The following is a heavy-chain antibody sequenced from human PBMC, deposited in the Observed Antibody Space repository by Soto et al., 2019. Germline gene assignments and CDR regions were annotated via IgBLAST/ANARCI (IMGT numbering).Heavy chain of an antibody. CDR1: GGSISSGDYY. V-gene: IGHV4-30-4*01. CDR3: ARGILTGYYSRMVGYYFDY. CDR2: IYYSGST. J-gene: IGHJ4*02. D-gene: IGHD3-9*01. Sequence: SETLSLTCTVSGGSISSGDYYWSWIRQPPGKGLEWIGYIYYSGSTYYNPSLKSRVTISVDTSKNQFSLKLSSVTAADTAMYYCARGILTGYYSRMVGYYFDYWGQGTLVTVSS.